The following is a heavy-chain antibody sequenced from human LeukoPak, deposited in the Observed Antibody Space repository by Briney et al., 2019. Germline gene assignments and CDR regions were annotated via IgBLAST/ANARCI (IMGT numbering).Heavy chain of an antibody. CDR2: INTNGVDT. CDR1: GFTFSTYA. V-gene: IGHV3-64D*09. CDR3: VKDLRGGGYYTSFDY. D-gene: IGHD3-10*01. J-gene: IGHJ4*02. Sequence: GGSLRLSCSASGFTFSTYAMHWVREAPGKGLEHVSTINTNGVDTYYADSVKGRFTVSRDNSKRTLYLQMSSLRAEDTAVYYCVKDLRGGGYYTSFDYWGQGTLVTVPS.